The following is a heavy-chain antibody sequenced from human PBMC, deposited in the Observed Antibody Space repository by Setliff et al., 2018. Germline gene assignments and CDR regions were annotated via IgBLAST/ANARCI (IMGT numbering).Heavy chain of an antibody. D-gene: IGHD6-19*01. J-gene: IGHJ4*02. CDR1: GFTFSSHS. CDR3: ARAPGVEVAGYFDL. CDR2: ISSTSGTI. V-gene: IGHV3-48*01. Sequence: PGGSLRLSCAGSGFTFSSHSMNWVRQAPGKGLEWISYISSTSGTIYYADSVKGRFTISRDNAKSTLYLQMDSLRTEDTAVYYCARAPGVEVAGYFDLWGQGTLVTVSS.